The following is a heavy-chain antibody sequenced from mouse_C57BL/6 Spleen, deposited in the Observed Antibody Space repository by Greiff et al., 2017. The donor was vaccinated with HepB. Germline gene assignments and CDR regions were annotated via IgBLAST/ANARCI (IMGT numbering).Heavy chain of an antibody. V-gene: IGHV5-6*01. D-gene: IGHD1-1*01. CDR2: ISSGGSYT. J-gene: IGHJ1*03. Sequence: EVMLVESGGDLVKPGGSLKLSCAASGFTFSSYGMSWVRQTPDKRLEWVATISSGGSYTYYPDSVKGRFTISRDNAKNTLYLQMSSLKSEDTAMYYCARHGGYYGSNYYWYFDVWGTGTTVTVSS. CDR3: ARHGGYYGSNYYWYFDV. CDR1: GFTFSSYG.